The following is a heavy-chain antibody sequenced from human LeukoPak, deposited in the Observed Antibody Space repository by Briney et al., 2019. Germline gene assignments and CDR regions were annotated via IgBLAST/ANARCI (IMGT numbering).Heavy chain of an antibody. CDR3: ARDRRDMVRGINIVRQYHYYYYMDV. J-gene: IGHJ6*03. Sequence: SETLSLTCTVSGGSISSYYWSWMRQPAGKGLEWIGRIYTSGRTNYNPSLKSRVTISVDTSKRQFSLKLNSVTAADTAVYYCARDRRDMVRGINIVRQYHYYYYMDVWGKGTTVTVSS. V-gene: IGHV4-4*07. CDR2: IYTSGRT. D-gene: IGHD3-10*01. CDR1: GGSISSYY.